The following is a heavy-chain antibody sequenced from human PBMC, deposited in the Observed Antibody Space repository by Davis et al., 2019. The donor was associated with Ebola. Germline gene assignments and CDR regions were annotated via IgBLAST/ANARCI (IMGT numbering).Heavy chain of an antibody. Sequence: GGSLRLSCAASGFTFSSYWMSWVRQAPGKGLEWVANIKQDGSEKYYVDSVKGRFTISRDNAKNSLYLQMNSLRAEDTAVYYCARYFGPGTYALDYWGQGALVTVSS. V-gene: IGHV3-7*01. D-gene: IGHD3-10*01. J-gene: IGHJ4*02. CDR1: GFTFSSYW. CDR2: IKQDGSEK. CDR3: ARYFGPGTYALDY.